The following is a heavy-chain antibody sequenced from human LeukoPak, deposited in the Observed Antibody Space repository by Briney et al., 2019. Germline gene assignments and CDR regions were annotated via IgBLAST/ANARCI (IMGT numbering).Heavy chain of an antibody. CDR1: VFTFSSYW. CDR3: ATDPGGYSHRCYLVN. Sequence: GGSLRLSCVSSVFTFSSYWMDWVRQARGKGLVWVSRINNDGSITSYADSVKGRFTISRDNAKNTLYLQMNSLRAEDTGVYYCATDPGGYSHRCYLVNWGQGTLVTVSS. J-gene: IGHJ4*02. V-gene: IGHV3-74*01. CDR2: INNDGSIT. D-gene: IGHD1-26*01.